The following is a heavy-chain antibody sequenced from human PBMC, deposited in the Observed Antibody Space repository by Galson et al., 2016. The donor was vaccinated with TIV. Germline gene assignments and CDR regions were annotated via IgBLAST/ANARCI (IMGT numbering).Heavy chain of an antibody. Sequence: SVKVSCKVSGDSLSDLSMHWVRQAPGKGLEWMGGFDPEQHKKIYAQKLQGRVTLTEDTSTDTAFLELSSLSFEDTAVYYCASVAWFPGLSLDNRGQGTLVIVSS. CDR1: GDSLSDLS. CDR2: FDPEQHKK. J-gene: IGHJ4*02. V-gene: IGHV1-24*01. D-gene: IGHD2/OR15-2a*01. CDR3: ASVAWFPGLSLDN.